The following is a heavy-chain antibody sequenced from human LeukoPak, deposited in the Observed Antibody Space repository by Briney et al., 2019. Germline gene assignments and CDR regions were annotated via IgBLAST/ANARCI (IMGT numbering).Heavy chain of an antibody. V-gene: IGHV1-8*01. Sequence: ASVKVSCKASGYTFTSYDINWVRQATGQGLEWMGWMNPNSGNTGYAQKFQGRVTMTRNTSISTAYMELSSLRSEDTAVYYCATDYAYDFWSGYFLWGQGTLVTVSS. D-gene: IGHD3-3*01. CDR3: ATDYAYDFWSGYFL. J-gene: IGHJ4*02. CDR2: MNPNSGNT. CDR1: GYTFTSYD.